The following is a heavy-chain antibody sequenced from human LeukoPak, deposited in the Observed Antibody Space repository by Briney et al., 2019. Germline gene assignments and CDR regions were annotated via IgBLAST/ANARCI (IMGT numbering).Heavy chain of an antibody. CDR3: ARALNGYFDL. CDR2: IKQDGSEK. D-gene: IGHD1-1*01. CDR1: GCTFSSNW. Sequence: QPGGSLRLSCAASGCTFSSNWMSWVRQAPGKGLEWVANIKQDGSEKYYVDSVKGRFTISRDNAKNSLYLQMNSLRAEDTAVYYCARALNGYFDLWGRGTLVTVSS. J-gene: IGHJ2*01. V-gene: IGHV3-7*05.